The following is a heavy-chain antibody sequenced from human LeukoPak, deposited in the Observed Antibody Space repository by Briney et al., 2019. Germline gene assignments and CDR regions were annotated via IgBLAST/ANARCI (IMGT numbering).Heavy chain of an antibody. CDR3: GRDGGVATIDY. J-gene: IGHJ4*02. D-gene: IGHD5-24*01. CDR2: ISSSSSYI. V-gene: IGHV3-21*01. Sequence: GGSLRLSCAASGFTFSSYSMNWVRHAPGKGLECVSSISSSSSYIYYADSVKGRFTISRDNAKNSLYLQMNSLRAEDTAVYYCGRDGGVATIDYWGQGTLVTVSS. CDR1: GFTFSSYS.